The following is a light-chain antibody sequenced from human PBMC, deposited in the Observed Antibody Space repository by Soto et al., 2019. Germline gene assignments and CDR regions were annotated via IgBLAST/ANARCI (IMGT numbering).Light chain of an antibody. CDR3: GTWDTSLNVFYV. CDR1: SSNIGNNY. Sequence: QSVLAQPPSVSAAPGQNVTISCSGSSSNIGNNYVSWYQFLPGTAPKVLIYDNNKRPLGIPDRFSGFKSGTSATRGITGLQTGDEADYYCGTWDTSLNVFYVFGTGTKVTVL. CDR2: DNN. V-gene: IGLV1-51*01. J-gene: IGLJ1*01.